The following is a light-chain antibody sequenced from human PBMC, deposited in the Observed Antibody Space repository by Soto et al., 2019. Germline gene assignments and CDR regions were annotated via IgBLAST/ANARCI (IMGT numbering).Light chain of an antibody. J-gene: IGLJ1*01. Sequence: QSALTQPASVSDSPGQSISISCTRTSSDVGGSNFVSWYQQHPGKPPKLIIYDVANRPSGASNRFSGSKSGSTASLIISRLQTEDEADYYSVSYTSSTASVFGTGTTVTV. CDR3: VSYTSSTASV. V-gene: IGLV2-14*03. CDR2: DVA. CDR1: SSDVGGSNF.